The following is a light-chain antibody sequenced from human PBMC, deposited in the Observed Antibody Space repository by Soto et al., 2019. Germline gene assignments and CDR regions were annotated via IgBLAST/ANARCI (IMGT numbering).Light chain of an antibody. J-gene: IGKJ1*01. CDR3: QQYNRYWT. CDR1: QSIGRW. Sequence: DIQMTQSPSTLSAFVGDRVTITCRASQSIGRWLAWYQQKPGKAPKLLIYDASSLESGVPSRFSGSGSETEFTLTISSLLPDDFATYYCQQYNRYWTFGQGTKVDI. V-gene: IGKV1-5*01. CDR2: DAS.